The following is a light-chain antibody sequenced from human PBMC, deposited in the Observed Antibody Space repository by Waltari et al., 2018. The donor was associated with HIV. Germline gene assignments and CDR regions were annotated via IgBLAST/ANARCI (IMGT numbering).Light chain of an antibody. J-gene: IGKJ4*01. CDR3: XXYXXYST. Sequence: DXXMTQSPSXLSASVXDRVTITXXXXXXXSSWLAWYQQKPGKAPNLLIYKASSLXSGVXSRXSXXXXXTXXTLXXSXLXPXDXATXYCXXYXXYSTFGXGTXVXXX. CDR1: XXXSSW. V-gene: IGKV1-5*03. CDR2: KAS.